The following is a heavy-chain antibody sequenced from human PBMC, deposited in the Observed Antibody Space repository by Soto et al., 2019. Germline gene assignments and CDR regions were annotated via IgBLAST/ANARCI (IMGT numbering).Heavy chain of an antibody. CDR1: GFTFSSYA. D-gene: IGHD3-10*01. CDR2: ISYDGSNK. J-gene: IGHJ4*02. V-gene: IGHV3-30-3*01. CDR3: ARGNQGLWFETPNDY. Sequence: GGSLRLSCAASGFTFSSYAMHWVRQAPGKGLEWVAVISYDGSNKYYADSVKGRFTISRDNSKNTLYLQMNSLRAEDTAVYYCARGNQGLWFETPNDYWGQGTLVTVSS.